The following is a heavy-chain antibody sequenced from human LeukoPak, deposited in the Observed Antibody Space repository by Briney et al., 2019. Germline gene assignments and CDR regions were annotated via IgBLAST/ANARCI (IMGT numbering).Heavy chain of an antibody. J-gene: IGHJ4*02. V-gene: IGHV3-49*04. CDR1: GFTFGDYA. Sequence: GGSLRLSCTASGFTFGDYAMSWVRQAPGKGLEWVGFIRSQGYGGTTEYASSVKGRFTISRDDSKSIAFLQMNSLRADDTAMYYCAKKYANLWYFDFWGQGTLVTVSS. CDR3: AKKYANLWYFDF. D-gene: IGHD2-2*01. CDR2: IRSQGYGGTT.